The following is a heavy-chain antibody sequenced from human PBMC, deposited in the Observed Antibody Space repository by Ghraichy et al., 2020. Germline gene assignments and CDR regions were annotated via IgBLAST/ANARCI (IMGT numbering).Heavy chain of an antibody. J-gene: IGHJ4*02. Sequence: GESLNISCAASGFTFSNYWMQWVRQAPGKGLVWVSRISGDGSSTSHADSVKGRFTISRDNAKNTLYLQMNRLTADDTAVYYCATGGYGATGYSGYWGQGTLVTVSS. D-gene: IGHD4/OR15-4a*01. V-gene: IGHV3-74*01. CDR3: ATGGYGATGYSGY. CDR1: GFTFSNYW. CDR2: ISGDGSST.